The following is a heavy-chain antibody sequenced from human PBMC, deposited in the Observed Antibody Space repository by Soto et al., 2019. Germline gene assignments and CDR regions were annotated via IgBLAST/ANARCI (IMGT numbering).Heavy chain of an antibody. CDR2: IYYSGST. CDR1: GGSISSGGYC. CDR3: ARGHTVATGDY. V-gene: IGHV4-31*03. J-gene: IGHJ4*02. D-gene: IGHD4-17*01. Sequence: QVQLQESGPGLVKPSQTLSLTCTVSGGSISSGGYCWSWIRQHPGKGLEWIGYIYYSGSTYYNPSLKSRVTISVDTSKNQFSLKLSSVTAADTAVYYCARGHTVATGDYWGQGTLVTVSS.